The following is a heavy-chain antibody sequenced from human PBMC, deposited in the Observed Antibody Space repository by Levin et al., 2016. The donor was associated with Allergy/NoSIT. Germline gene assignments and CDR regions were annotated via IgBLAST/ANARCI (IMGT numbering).Heavy chain of an antibody. Sequence: GGSLRLSCAASGFTFSDSWMTWVRQAPGKGLEWVANIKQDGSEKYYVDSVKGRFTISRDNAKNSLFLQMNSLRAEDTAVYYCASGYCISTPCHANWFDPWGQGTLVTVSS. CDR2: IKQDGSEK. V-gene: IGHV3-7*03. J-gene: IGHJ5*02. CDR1: GFTFSDSW. CDR3: ASGYCISTPCHANWFDP. D-gene: IGHD2-2*03.